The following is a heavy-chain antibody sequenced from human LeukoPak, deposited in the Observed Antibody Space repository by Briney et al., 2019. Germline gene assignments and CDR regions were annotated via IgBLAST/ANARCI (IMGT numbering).Heavy chain of an antibody. CDR1: GGSISSSSYY. Sequence: SETLSLTCTVSGGSISSSSYYWGWIRQPPGKGLEWIGTIYYSGTTYYNPSLKSRVTISVDRSKNQFSLKLSSVTAADTAVYYCARDGDGRDGYNWFDYWGQGTLVTVSS. J-gene: IGHJ4*02. D-gene: IGHD5-24*01. V-gene: IGHV4-39*07. CDR3: ARDGDGRDGYNWFDY. CDR2: IYYSGTT.